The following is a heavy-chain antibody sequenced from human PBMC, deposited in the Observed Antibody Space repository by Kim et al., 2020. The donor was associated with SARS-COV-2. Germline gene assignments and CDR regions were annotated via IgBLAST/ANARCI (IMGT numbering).Heavy chain of an antibody. V-gene: IGHV1-3*01. CDR3: AGGGSGYGSGFDP. D-gene: IGHD3-10*01. CDR1: GYTFTSYA. CDR2: INAGNGNT. J-gene: IGHJ5*02. Sequence: ASVKVSCKASGYTFTSYAMHWVRQAPGQRLEWMGWINAGNGNTKYSQKFQGRVTITRDTSASTTYLELSSLRSEDTAVYYCAGGGSGYGSGFDPLAQGTLVTVSS.